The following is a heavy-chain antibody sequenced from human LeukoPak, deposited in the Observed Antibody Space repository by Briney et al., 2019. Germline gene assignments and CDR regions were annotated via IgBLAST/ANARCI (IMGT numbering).Heavy chain of an antibody. D-gene: IGHD6-6*01. J-gene: IGHJ4*02. CDR1: GFTFSSYS. CDR2: ISSSSSYI. Sequence: GGSLRLSCAASGFTFSSYSMNWVRQAPGKGLEWVSSISSSSSYIYYADSVKGRFAISRDNAKNSLYLQMNSPRAEDTAVYYCARAGGWGYSSSSGYYFDYWGQGTLVTVSS. V-gene: IGHV3-21*01. CDR3: ARAGGWGYSSSSGYYFDY.